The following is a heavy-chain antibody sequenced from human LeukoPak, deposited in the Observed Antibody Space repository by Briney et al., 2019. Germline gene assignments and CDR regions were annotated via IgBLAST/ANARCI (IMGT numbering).Heavy chain of an antibody. Sequence: GGSLRLSCAASRFTFSTYGMHWVRQAPGKGLEWVAFIRHDGSKTYYADSVKGRFTISRDNSKNTLYLQMNSLRAEDTAVYYCAKDFLGESGLGYWGQGTLVTVSS. CDR1: RFTFSTYG. CDR3: AKDFLGESGLGY. V-gene: IGHV3-30*02. J-gene: IGHJ4*02. CDR2: IRHDGSKT. D-gene: IGHD3-16*01.